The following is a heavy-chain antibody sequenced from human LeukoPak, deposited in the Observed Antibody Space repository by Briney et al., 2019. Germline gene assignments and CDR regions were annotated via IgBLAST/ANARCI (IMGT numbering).Heavy chain of an antibody. J-gene: IGHJ4*02. CDR1: EFSVGSNY. CDR3: TRGAEKCDY. CDR2: IYSGGST. V-gene: IGHV3-66*01. Sequence: GGSLRLSCAASEFSVGSNYMTWVRQAPGKGLEWVSLIYSGGSTYYADSVKGRFTISRDNSKNTLYLQMNSLRAEDTAVYYCTRGAEKCDYWGQGTLVTVSS.